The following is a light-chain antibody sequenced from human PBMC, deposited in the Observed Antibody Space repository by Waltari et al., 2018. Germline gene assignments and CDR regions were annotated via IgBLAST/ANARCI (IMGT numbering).Light chain of an antibody. V-gene: IGLV3-27*01. CDR1: LLTKYY. CDR3: YSGDDSNWV. J-gene: IGLJ2*01. CDR2: KDT. Sequence: SYQLTQPPSVSVSLGQTAEITCSGDLLTKYYVQWYLQKPGQAPLLLIYKDTERPSGVPDRFSGSNSGTTVTLTISGAQAEDEADYYCYSGDDSNWVFGGGTRLTVL.